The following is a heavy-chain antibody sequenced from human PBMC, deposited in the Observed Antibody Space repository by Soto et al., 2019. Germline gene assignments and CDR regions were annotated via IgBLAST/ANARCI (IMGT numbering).Heavy chain of an antibody. CDR3: ARDPARGTMDV. CDR2: IKQDGREK. CDR1: GFTFGSNW. Sequence: EVQLVESGGGLVQPGGSLRLSCAASGFTFGSNWLRWVRQAPGKGLEWVANIKQDGREKYYVDSVRGRFTISRDNAKNSLYLQMNSLGAEDTAVYYCARDPARGTMDVWGKGTTVTVSS. J-gene: IGHJ6*03. D-gene: IGHD3-10*01. V-gene: IGHV3-7*01.